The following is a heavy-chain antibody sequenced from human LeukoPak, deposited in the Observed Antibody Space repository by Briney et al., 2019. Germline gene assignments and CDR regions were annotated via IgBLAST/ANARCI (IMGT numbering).Heavy chain of an antibody. CDR1: GYTFTSYD. CDR2: MNPNSGNT. V-gene: IGHV1-8*01. CDR3: ARITIFFHGMDV. D-gene: IGHD3-3*01. Sequence: ASVKVSCKASGYTFTSYDINWVRQATGQGLEWMGWMNPNSGNTGYAQKFQGRVTMTRNTSISTAYMELSSLRSEDTAVYYCARITIFFHGMDVWGQGTTVTVSS. J-gene: IGHJ6*02.